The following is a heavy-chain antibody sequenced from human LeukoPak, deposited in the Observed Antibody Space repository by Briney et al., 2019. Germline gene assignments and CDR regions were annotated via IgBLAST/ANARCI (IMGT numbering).Heavy chain of an antibody. J-gene: IGHJ4*02. Sequence: PGGSLRLSCAASGFTVSSNYMNWVRQAPGKGLEWVSNIGSSGRTIFYADSVKGRFTISRDNAKNSLYLQMNSLRVEDTAIYYCASRRDYWGQGTLVTVSS. CDR1: GFTVSSNY. V-gene: IGHV3-48*03. CDR3: ASRRDY. CDR2: IGSSGRTI.